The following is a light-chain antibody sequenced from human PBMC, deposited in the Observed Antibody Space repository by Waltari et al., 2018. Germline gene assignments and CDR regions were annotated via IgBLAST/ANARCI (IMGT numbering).Light chain of an antibody. CDR1: QGIESD. CDR3: LQNYNFPYT. Sequence: IQMTQSPSSLSASVGDRVTITCRASQGIESDLGWYQQKPGKAPKLLIYLASSLQSGVPSRFSGSGSGTDFTLTISSLQPEDFATYYCLQNYNFPYTFGQGTKLEIK. J-gene: IGKJ2*01. V-gene: IGKV1-6*01. CDR2: LAS.